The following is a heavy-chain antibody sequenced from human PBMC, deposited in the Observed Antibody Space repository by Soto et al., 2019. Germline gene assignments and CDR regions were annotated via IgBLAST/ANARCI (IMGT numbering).Heavy chain of an antibody. D-gene: IGHD6-13*01. Sequence: QVQLVESGGGVVXPXRSLRLSCAASGFTFSSYGMNWVRQALGKGLEWVAVISYDGSNKYYAESVKGRFTISRDSSKNMQYLQMNSLRAEDTAVYYCAKEDSSSWHYYYGMDVWGQGTTVTVSS. CDR1: GFTFSSYG. V-gene: IGHV3-30*18. CDR3: AKEDSSSWHYYYGMDV. J-gene: IGHJ6*02. CDR2: ISYDGSNK.